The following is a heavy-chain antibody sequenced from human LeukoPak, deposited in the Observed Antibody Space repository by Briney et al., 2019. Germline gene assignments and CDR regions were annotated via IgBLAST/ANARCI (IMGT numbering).Heavy chain of an antibody. D-gene: IGHD2-8*01. J-gene: IGHJ6*02. Sequence: PGGSLRLSCAASGFTFSSYSMNWVRQAPGKGLEWVSSISSSSSYIYYADSVKGRFTNSRDNAKNSLYLQMNSLRAEDTAVYYCARDLSRYGMDVWGQGTTVTVSS. CDR1: GFTFSSYS. CDR3: ARDLSRYGMDV. V-gene: IGHV3-21*01. CDR2: ISSSSSYI.